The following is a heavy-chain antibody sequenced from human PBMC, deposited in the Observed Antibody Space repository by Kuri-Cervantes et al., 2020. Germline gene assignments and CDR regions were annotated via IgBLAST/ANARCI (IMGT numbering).Heavy chain of an antibody. CDR3: ARHSAGPHPYQLLGLGWFDP. J-gene: IGHJ5*02. CDR2: IYYSGST. Sequence: SETLSLTCTVSGGSISSSSYYWGWIRQPPGKGLEWIGSIYYSGSTYYNPSLKSRVTISVDTSKNQFSLKLSSVTAADTAVYYCARHSAGPHPYQLLGLGWFDPWGQGTRVTVSS. D-gene: IGHD2-2*01. V-gene: IGHV4-39*01. CDR1: GGSISSSSYY.